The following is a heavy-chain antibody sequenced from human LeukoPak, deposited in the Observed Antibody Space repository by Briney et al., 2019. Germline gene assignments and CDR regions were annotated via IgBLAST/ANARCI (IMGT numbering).Heavy chain of an antibody. J-gene: IGHJ4*02. CDR3: VRDGHCSSTSCTFDY. Sequence: PGGPLRLSCAASGFTFSDHYMGWIRQAPGKGLEWISYINGRGTFTNYADSVRGRFTISRDNPKNSLYLQMNNVRAEDTAVYYCVRDGHCSSTSCTFDYWGQGTLVTVSS. CDR1: GFTFSDHY. D-gene: IGHD2-2*03. V-gene: IGHV3-11*06. CDR2: INGRGTFT.